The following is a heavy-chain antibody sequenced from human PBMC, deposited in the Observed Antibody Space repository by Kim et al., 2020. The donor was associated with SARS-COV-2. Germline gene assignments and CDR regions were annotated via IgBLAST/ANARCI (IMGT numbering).Heavy chain of an antibody. CDR2: ISSSSSYI. J-gene: IGHJ6*02. Sequence: GGSLRLSCAASGFTFSSYSMNWVRQAPGKGLEWVSSISSSSSYIYYADSVKGRFTISRDNAKNSLYLQMNSLRAEDTAVYYCAKNGAFTIFGVAPRPHYYGMDVWGQGTTVTVSS. CDR3: AKNGAFTIFGVAPRPHYYGMDV. CDR1: GFTFSSYS. D-gene: IGHD3-3*01. V-gene: IGHV3-21*01.